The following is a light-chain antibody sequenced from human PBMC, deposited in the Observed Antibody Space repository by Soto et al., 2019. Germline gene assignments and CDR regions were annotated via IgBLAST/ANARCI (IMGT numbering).Light chain of an antibody. CDR1: QSISSW. J-gene: IGKJ1*01. V-gene: IGKV1-5*03. CDR3: QQYNSYWT. CDR2: KAS. Sequence: DIQMTQSPSTLSASVGDRVTITCRASQSISSWLAWYQQKPGKAPKLLIYKASSLESGVPSRLSGSGSGTEFTLTISSLKPDDFATYYCQQYNSYWTFGHGTKVDI.